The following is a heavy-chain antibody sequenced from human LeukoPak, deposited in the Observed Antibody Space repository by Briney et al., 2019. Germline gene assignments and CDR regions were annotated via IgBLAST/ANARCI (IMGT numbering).Heavy chain of an antibody. CDR1: GYTFTNYG. CDR2: ISPYNGNT. J-gene: IGHJ4*02. D-gene: IGHD5-12*01. V-gene: IGHV1-18*01. CDR3: ARNVGYPPKPDY. Sequence: ASVKISCKASGYTFTNYGISWVRQAPGQGLEWMGWISPYNGNTKYSQKFQGRVTMTTDTSTSIAYMELRSLRPDDTAVYYCARNVGYPPKPDYWGQGTLVTVSS.